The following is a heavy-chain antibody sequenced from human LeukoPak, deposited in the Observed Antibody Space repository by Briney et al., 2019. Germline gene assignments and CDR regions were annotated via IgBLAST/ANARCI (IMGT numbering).Heavy chain of an antibody. J-gene: IGHJ4*02. V-gene: IGHV1-18*04. D-gene: IGHD2-2*01. CDR2: ISTYNGNT. CDR1: GYTITDYY. CDR3: ARDLEHCRNIICSNSAY. Sequence: ASVKVSCKASGYTITDYYLHWVRQAPGQGLEWVGWISTYNGNTFYAQKFEGRVSMTTDTSTNTVYMDLRSLRSDDTAVYYCARDLEHCRNIICSNSAYWGQGTLVTVSS.